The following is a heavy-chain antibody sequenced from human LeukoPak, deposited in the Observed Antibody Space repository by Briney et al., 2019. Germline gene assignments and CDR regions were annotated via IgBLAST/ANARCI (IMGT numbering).Heavy chain of an antibody. CDR3: ARSNCNSCYLGVWYYFDY. D-gene: IGHD1/OR15-1a*01. CDR2: MYSDGRT. J-gene: IGHJ4*02. Sequence: GGSLRLSCAASGITVTSNYMSWVRQAPGKGLEWVSVMYSDGRTYYADSVKGRFTISRDNSKNTLYLQMNSLRAEDTAVYYCARSNCNSCYLGVWYYFDYWGQGTLVTVSS. V-gene: IGHV3-66*01. CDR1: GITVTSNY.